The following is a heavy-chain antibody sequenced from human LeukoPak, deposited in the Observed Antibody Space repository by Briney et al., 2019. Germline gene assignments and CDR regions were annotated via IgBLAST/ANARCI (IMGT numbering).Heavy chain of an antibody. CDR1: GFTFSSYA. D-gene: IGHD2-2*01. CDR2: ISDSGGST. Sequence: PGGSLRLSCAASGFTFSSYAMSWVRQAPGKGLEWVSAISDSGGSTYYADSVKGRFTISRDNSKNTLYLQMNSLRAEDTAVYYCAKETYQLPRGAVDYWGQGTLVTVSS. J-gene: IGHJ4*02. V-gene: IGHV3-23*01. CDR3: AKETYQLPRGAVDY.